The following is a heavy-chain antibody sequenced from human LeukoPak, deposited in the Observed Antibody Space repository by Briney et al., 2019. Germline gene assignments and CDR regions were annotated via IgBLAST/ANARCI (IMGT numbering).Heavy chain of an antibody. CDR1: GFTFSSYA. CDR2: ISGSGGST. J-gene: IGHJ4*02. Sequence: QTGGSLRLSCAASGFTFSSYAMSWVRQAPGKGLEWVSAISGSGGSTYYADSVKGRFTISRDNARNSLYLQMNNLRAEDTAVYHCARGDGDDNWLIDYWGLGTLVTVSS. CDR3: ARGDGDDNWLIDY. D-gene: IGHD4-17*01. V-gene: IGHV3-23*01.